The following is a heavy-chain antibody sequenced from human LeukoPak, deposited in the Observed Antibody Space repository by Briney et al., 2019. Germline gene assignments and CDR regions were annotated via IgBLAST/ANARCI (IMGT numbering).Heavy chain of an antibody. V-gene: IGHV1-69*02. CDR1: VGTFSSYT. CDR2: IIPILGIA. J-gene: IGHJ4*02. CDR3: ATSPGSGGDY. Sequence: GASVTVSFKASVGTFSSYTISWVRQAPGQGLEWMGRIIPILGIANYAQKFQGRVTITSDKSTSTAYMELSSLRSEDTAVYYCATSPGSGGDYWGQGTLVTVSS. D-gene: IGHD3-10*01.